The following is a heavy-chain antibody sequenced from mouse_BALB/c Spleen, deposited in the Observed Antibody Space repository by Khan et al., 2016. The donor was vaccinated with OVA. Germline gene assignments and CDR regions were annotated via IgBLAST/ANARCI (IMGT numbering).Heavy chain of an antibody. J-gene: IGHJ2*01. CDR3: ARGDALYHFDH. V-gene: IGHV1-76*01. CDR1: GYIFTSYW. CDR2: IYPGTVNS. Sequence: QVQLKQSGAELVRPGASVKLSCKTSGYIFTSYWIHWVKQRSGQGLEWIARIYPGTVNSYYIEKFKEKATLTADKSSSTADMQLSSLKSEDSDVYFWARGDALYHFDHWGQGTTLTVSA.